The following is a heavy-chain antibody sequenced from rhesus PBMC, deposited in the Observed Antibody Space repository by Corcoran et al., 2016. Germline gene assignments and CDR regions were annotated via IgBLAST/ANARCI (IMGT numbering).Heavy chain of an antibody. CDR3: ARDQRGSYMG. Sequence: QVQLVQSGAEVKKPGSSVKVSCKASGYTFTDYYMHWVRQAPGQGLEWMGEINPKTGGTIYAQKCQGRVTMTRDTSTTTAYMELSSLRSEDTAVYYCARDQRGSYMGWGQGVLVTVSS. D-gene: IGHD1-44*02. CDR1: GYTFTDYY. V-gene: IGHV1-138*01. CDR2: INPKTGGT. J-gene: IGHJ4*01.